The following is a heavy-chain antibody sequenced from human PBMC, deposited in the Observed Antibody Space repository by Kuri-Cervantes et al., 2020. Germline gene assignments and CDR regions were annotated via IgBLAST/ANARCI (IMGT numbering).Heavy chain of an antibody. J-gene: IGHJ4*02. D-gene: IGHD2-15*01. Sequence: GESLKISCAASGFTFSSYWMTWVRQAPGKGLEWVANIKEDGSEKYYLDSVKGRFTISRDNAKNSLYLQMNSLRAEDTALCHCARGRMALLGVVAVLDYFDYWGQGTLVTVSS. CDR3: ARGRMALLGVVAVLDYFDY. CDR2: IKEDGSEK. CDR1: GFTFSSYW. V-gene: IGHV3-7*03.